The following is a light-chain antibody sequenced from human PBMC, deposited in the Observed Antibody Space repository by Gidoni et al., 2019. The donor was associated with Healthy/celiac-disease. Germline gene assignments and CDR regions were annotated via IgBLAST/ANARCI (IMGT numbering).Light chain of an antibody. J-gene: IGKJ2*01. CDR3: QQYYSTPYN. Sequence: DIVMTQSPDSLAVSLGERATINCKSSQSVLYSSNNKNYLAWYQQKPGQPPKLLIYWASTRESGVPDRFSGSGSGTDFTLTISSLQAEDVAVYYCQQYYSTPYNFGQXTKLEIK. CDR2: WAS. CDR1: QSVLYSSNNKNY. V-gene: IGKV4-1*01.